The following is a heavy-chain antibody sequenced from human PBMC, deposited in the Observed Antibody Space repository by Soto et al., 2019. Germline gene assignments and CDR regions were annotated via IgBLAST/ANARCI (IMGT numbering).Heavy chain of an antibody. CDR2: IYYSGST. Sequence: PSETLSLTCTVSGGSISSYYWSWIRQPPGKGLEWIGYIYYSGSTNYSPSLKSRVTISVDTSKNQFSLKLSTVTAADTAVYYCARGRYYFDYWGQGTLVTVSS. CDR1: GGSISSYY. J-gene: IGHJ4*02. CDR3: ARGRYYFDY. V-gene: IGHV4-59*01.